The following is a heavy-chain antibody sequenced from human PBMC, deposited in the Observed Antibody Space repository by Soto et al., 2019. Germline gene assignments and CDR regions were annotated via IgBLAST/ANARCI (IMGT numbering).Heavy chain of an antibody. CDR2: ISGDGSNE. CDR3: ARHLSHLKSGWFDP. V-gene: IGHV3-30-3*01. J-gene: IGHJ5*02. Sequence: GGSLRLSCAASGFTFINYAMHWVRQAPGKGLEWVALISGDGSNEYYADSVKGRFTISRDNSRNTLYLQMSRLRADDTAVYYCARHLSHLKSGWFDPWGQGTLVTVSS. D-gene: IGHD3-3*02. CDR1: GFTFINYA.